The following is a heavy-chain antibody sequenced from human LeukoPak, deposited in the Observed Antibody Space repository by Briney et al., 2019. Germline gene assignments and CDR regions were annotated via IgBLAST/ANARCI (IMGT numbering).Heavy chain of an antibody. CDR2: ISGSGGST. CDR3: AKWGGVRSGSSMDV. J-gene: IGHJ6*03. V-gene: IGHV3-23*01. Sequence: GGSLRLSCAVSGFTFSSYAMSWVRQAPGKGLEWVSAISGSGGSTYYADAVKGRFTISRDNSKNALYLQMNSLRAEDTAVYYGAKWGGVRSGSSMDVWGKGTTVTVSS. CDR1: GFTFSSYA. D-gene: IGHD3-10*01.